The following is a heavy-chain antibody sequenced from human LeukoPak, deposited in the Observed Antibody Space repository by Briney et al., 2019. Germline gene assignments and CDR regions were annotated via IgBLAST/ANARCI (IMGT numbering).Heavy chain of an antibody. D-gene: IGHD3-9*01. CDR1: GVTFSNYA. CDR3: AKGVRYLDWWILDY. Sequence: PGGSLRLSCAASGVTFSNYAMGWVRQAPGKGLEWGSGISGSDYAYYTDSGKGRFTISRDNSKNTLYLQMTALRAENTAVYYCAKGVRYLDWWILDYWGQRTLVPVSS. V-gene: IGHV3-23*01. J-gene: IGHJ4*02. CDR2: ISGSDYA.